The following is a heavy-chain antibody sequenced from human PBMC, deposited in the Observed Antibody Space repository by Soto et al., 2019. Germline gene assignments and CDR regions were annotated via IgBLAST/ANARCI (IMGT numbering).Heavy chain of an antibody. CDR1: GGSFSDYY. CDR3: ARRCSGSSCYTSGAFDI. V-gene: IGHV4-34*01. J-gene: IGHJ3*02. Sequence: QVQLRQWGAGLLTPSETLSLTCAVFGGSFSDYYWSWIRQPSGKGLEWIGEINHSGSTNYNPSLKSRATISIDTSKNQFSLKLNSVTAADTAVYYCARRCSGSSCYTSGAFDIWGQGTMVTVS. D-gene: IGHD2-15*01. CDR2: INHSGST.